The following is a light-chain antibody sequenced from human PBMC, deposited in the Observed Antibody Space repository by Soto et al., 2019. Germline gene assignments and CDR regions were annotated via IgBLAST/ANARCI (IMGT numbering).Light chain of an antibody. CDR1: SSDVGSYNY. Sequence: QSALTQPASVSGSPGQSITISCTGTSSDVGSYNYVSWFQQLPGKAPKLMIYEVNNRSSGVSDRFFGSKSGNTASLTISGLQAEDEADYYCSSYTSISTSYVFGTGTKVTVL. CDR2: EVN. CDR3: SSYTSISTSYV. J-gene: IGLJ1*01. V-gene: IGLV2-14*01.